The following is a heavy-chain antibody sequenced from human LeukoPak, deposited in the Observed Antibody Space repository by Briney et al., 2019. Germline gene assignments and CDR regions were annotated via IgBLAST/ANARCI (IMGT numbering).Heavy chain of an antibody. CDR2: IKSKTDGGTT. CDR1: GFTFSDYY. V-gene: IGHV3-15*01. CDR3: TTGPLRGSSGYSDY. D-gene: IGHD3-22*01. J-gene: IGHJ4*02. Sequence: GGSLRLSCAASGFTFSDYYMSWVRQAPGKGLEWVGRIKSKTDGGTTDYAAPVKGRFTISRDDSKNTLYLQMNSLKTEDTAVYYCTTGPLRGSSGYSDYWGQGTLVTVSS.